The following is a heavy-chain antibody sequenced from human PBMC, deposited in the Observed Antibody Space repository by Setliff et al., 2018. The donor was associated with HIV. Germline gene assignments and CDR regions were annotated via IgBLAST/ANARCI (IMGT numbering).Heavy chain of an antibody. V-gene: IGHV4-31*03. D-gene: IGHD1-7*01. Sequence: SETLSLTCTVSGGSISSGGYYWSWIRQHPGKGLEWIGEIYYSGSTYYNPSLKSRVTISIDTSKNQFSLKLSSVTAADTAVYYCARGDGTKYYYNYYMDVWGKGTTVTVSS. CDR1: GGSISSGGYY. J-gene: IGHJ6*03. CDR3: ARGDGTKYYYNYYMDV. CDR2: IYYSGST.